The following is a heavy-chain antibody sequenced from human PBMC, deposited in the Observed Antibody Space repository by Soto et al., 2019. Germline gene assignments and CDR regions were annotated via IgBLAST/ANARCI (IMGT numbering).Heavy chain of an antibody. CDR1: GFTFSSYA. Sequence: PGGSLRLSCTASGFTFSSYAIHWVRQAPGKGLEWVAVISYDGSHKYYADAVKGRFTISRDNSKNTPYLQMTSLRAEDTAVYYCARELERVFDYWGQGTLVTVSS. CDR2: ISYDGSHK. CDR3: ARELERVFDY. D-gene: IGHD1-1*01. V-gene: IGHV3-30-3*01. J-gene: IGHJ4*02.